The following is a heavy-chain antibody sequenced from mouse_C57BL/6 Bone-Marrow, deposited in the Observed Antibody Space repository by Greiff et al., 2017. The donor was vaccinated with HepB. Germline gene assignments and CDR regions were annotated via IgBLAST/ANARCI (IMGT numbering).Heavy chain of an antibody. D-gene: IGHD3-1*01. CDR1: GFTFSDAW. V-gene: IGHV6-6*01. CDR3: TIRDVRYFDV. CDR2: IRNKANNHAT. Sequence: EVQRVESGGGLVQPGGSMKLSCAASGFTFSDAWMDWVRQSPEKGLEWVAEIRNKANNHATYYAESVKGRFTISRDDSKSSVYLQMNSLRAEDTGIYYCTIRDVRYFDVWGTGTTVTVSS. J-gene: IGHJ1*03.